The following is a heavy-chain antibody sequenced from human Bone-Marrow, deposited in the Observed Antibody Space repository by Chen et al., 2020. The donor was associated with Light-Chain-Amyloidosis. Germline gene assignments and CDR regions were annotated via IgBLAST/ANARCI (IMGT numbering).Heavy chain of an antibody. J-gene: IGHJ4*02. CDR1: GFTFSSHG. D-gene: IGHD2-8*01. CDR3: ARGQGVYFFDY. Sequence: QVQLVESGGGVVQPGRSLRLSCAASGFTFSSHGMHWVRQAPGKGLEWVGLIWYDGSNKYYADSVKGRFTISRDNSKNTLYLQMNSLRAEDTAVYYCARGQGVYFFDYWGQGTLVTVSS. CDR2: IWYDGSNK. V-gene: IGHV3-33*01.